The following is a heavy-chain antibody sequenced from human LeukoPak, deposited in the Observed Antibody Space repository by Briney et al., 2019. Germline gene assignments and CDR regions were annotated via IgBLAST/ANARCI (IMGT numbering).Heavy chain of an antibody. D-gene: IGHD2-2*01. Sequence: GGSLRLSCAASGITFTSYAMSWVRQAPGKGLEWVANIKQDGSEKYYVDSVKGRFTISRDNAKNSLYLQMNSLRAEDTAVYYCARVLPAAIFDYWGQGTLVTVSS. V-gene: IGHV3-7*04. CDR1: GITFTSYA. J-gene: IGHJ4*02. CDR3: ARVLPAAIFDY. CDR2: IKQDGSEK.